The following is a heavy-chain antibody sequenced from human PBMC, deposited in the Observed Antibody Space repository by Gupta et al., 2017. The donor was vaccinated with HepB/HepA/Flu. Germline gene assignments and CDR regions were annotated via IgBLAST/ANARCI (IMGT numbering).Heavy chain of an antibody. D-gene: IGHD6-6*01. J-gene: IGHJ4*02. CDR3: ARNVAPRRREL. CDR1: GFSLTTSGVG. V-gene: IGHV2-5*02. Sequence: QITLKESGPTLVKPTQTLTLTCTFSGFSLTTSGVGVGWIRQPPGKALEWLALIYLDDDKRYSPSLKSRLTITKDTSKNQVVLKMTNMDPVDTCTDYCARNVAPRRRELWGQGTLGTGSS. CDR2: IYLDDDK.